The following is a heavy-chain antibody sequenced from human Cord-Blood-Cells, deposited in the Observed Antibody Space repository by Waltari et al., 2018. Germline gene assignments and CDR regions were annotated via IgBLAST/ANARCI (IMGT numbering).Heavy chain of an antibody. D-gene: IGHD6-13*01. V-gene: IGHV3-49*05. CDR3: TRENESAGYSSSW. CDR1: GFTFGDYA. Sequence: EVQLVESGGGLVKPGRSLRLSCTASGFTFGDYAMSWFRQVPGKGLEWVGFIRSKAYGGTTEYAASVKGRFTISRDDSKNIAYLQMNSLKTEDTAVYYCTRENESAGYSSSWWGQGTLVTVSS. J-gene: IGHJ4*02. CDR2: IRSKAYGGTT.